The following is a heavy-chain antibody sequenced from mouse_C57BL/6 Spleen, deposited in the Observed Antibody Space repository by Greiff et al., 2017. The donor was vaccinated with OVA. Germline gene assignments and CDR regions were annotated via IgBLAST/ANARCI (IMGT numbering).Heavy chain of an antibody. CDR1: GYTFTSYT. V-gene: IGHV1-4*01. CDR3: ARGAYYGSSYGYFDV. J-gene: IGHJ1*03. Sequence: QVQLKESGAELARPGASVKMSCKASGYTFTSYTMHWVKQRPGQGLEWIGYINPSSGYTKYNQKFKDKATLTADKSSSTAYMQLSSLTSEDSAVYYCARGAYYGSSYGYFDVWGTGTTVTVSS. CDR2: INPSSGYT. D-gene: IGHD1-1*01.